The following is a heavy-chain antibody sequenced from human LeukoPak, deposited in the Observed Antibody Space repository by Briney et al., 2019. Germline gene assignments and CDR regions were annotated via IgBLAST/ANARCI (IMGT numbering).Heavy chain of an antibody. D-gene: IGHD3-22*01. V-gene: IGHV3-7*01. CDR2: IKQDGSER. J-gene: IGHJ4*02. CDR1: GFTFSSYA. Sequence: GGSLRLSCAASGFTFSSYAMSWVRQAPGKGLEWVANIKQDGSERYYVDSVKGRFTISRDNAKNSLYLQMNNLRGEDTALYYCASGGAGVYYDSSGYIPYDYWGQGTLVTVSS. CDR3: ASGGAGVYYDSSGYIPYDY.